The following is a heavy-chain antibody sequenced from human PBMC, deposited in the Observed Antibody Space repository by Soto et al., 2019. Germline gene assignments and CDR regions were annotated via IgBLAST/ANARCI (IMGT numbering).Heavy chain of an antibody. CDR2: IYPGDSDT. Sequence: PGESLKISCKGSGYSFTSYWIGWVRQMPRKGLEWMGIIYPGDSDTRYSPSFQGQVTISADKSISTAYLQWSSLKASDTAMYYCVRHGLSIIAVSPWGAFDIWGQGTMVTVSS. CDR1: GYSFTSYW. CDR3: VRHGLSIIAVSPWGAFDI. V-gene: IGHV5-51*01. J-gene: IGHJ3*02. D-gene: IGHD6-19*01.